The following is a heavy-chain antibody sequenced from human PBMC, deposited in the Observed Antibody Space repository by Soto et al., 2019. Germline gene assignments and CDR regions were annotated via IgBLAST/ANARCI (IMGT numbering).Heavy chain of an antibody. CDR3: ARDGCGGDCPFDY. CDR2: IWYDGSNK. V-gene: IGHV3-33*01. Sequence: QVQLVESGGGVVQPGGSLRLSCTASGFNFRSYGMHWVRQAPGKGLEWVAVIWYDGSNKYSADSVKGRFTISRDNSKKTLYLQMSSLRAEVTAVYYCARDGCGGDCPFDYWGQGTLVTVSS. J-gene: IGHJ4*02. CDR1: GFNFRSYG. D-gene: IGHD2-21*02.